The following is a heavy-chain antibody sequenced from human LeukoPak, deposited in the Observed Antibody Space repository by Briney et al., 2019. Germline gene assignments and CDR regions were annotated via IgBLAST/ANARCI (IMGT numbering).Heavy chain of an antibody. CDR3: ARLPQGRRRVPAAIPRYWFDP. V-gene: IGHV4-34*01. Sequence: SETLSLTCAVYGGSFSGYYWSWIRQPPGKGLEWIGEINHSGSTNYNPSLKSRVTISVDTSKNQFSLKLSSVTAADTAVYYCARLPQGRRRVPAAIPRYWFDPWGQGTLVTVSS. CDR2: INHSGST. J-gene: IGHJ5*02. CDR1: GGSFSGYY. D-gene: IGHD2-2*02.